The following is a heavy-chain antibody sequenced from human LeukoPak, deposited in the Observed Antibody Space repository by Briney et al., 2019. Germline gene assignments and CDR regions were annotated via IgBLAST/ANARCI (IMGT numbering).Heavy chain of an antibody. CDR3: ARDESGDSYGLY. D-gene: IGHD5-18*01. V-gene: IGHV3-30*03. J-gene: IGHJ4*02. CDR1: GSTFSSYG. Sequence: GGSLRLSCAASGSTFSSYGMHWVRQAPGKGLEWVAVISYDGSNKYYADSVKGRFTISRDNSKNTLYLQMNSLRAGDTAVYYCARDESGDSYGLYWGQGTLVTVSS. CDR2: ISYDGSNK.